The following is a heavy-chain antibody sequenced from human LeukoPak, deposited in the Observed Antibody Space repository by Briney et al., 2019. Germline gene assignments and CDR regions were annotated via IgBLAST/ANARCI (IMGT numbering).Heavy chain of an antibody. Sequence: SETLSLTCTVSGGSISSYYWSWIRQPPGKGLEWIGEINHSGSTNYNPSLKSRVTISVDTSKNQFSLKLSSVTAADTAVYYCAREGNPTGFDYWGQGTLVTVSS. V-gene: IGHV4-34*01. CDR2: INHSGST. D-gene: IGHD4-23*01. CDR3: AREGNPTGFDY. CDR1: GGSISSYY. J-gene: IGHJ4*02.